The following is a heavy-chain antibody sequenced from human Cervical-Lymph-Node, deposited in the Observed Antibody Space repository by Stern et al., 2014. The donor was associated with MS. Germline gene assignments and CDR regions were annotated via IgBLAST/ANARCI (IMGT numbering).Heavy chain of an antibody. CDR3: VLPSTVTTAAFDV. Sequence: VQLVESGAEVKKPGSSVKVSCKASGGTFSTFSINWVRQVPGQSLEWMGGIIPISDTPNCAQKFQGRVTITADSSTSTVYMALNSLRFDDTAVYYCVLPSTVTTAAFDVWGRGTMVTVSS. D-gene: IGHD4-11*01. J-gene: IGHJ3*01. CDR1: GGTFSTFS. CDR2: IIPISDTP. V-gene: IGHV1-69*06.